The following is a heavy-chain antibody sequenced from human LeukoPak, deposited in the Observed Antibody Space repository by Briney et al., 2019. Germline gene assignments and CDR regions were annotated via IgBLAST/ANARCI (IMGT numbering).Heavy chain of an antibody. D-gene: IGHD3-22*01. CDR3: ARVGGYLYYYYMDV. V-gene: IGHV4-59*01. CDR2: IYYSGST. CDR1: GGSLSDYY. Sequence: SKTLSLTCAVYGGSLSDYYWSWIRQPPGKGLEWIGYIYYSGSTNYNPSLKSRVTISVDTSKNQFSLKLSSVTAADTAVYYCARVGGYLYYYYMDVWGKGTTVTVSS. J-gene: IGHJ6*03.